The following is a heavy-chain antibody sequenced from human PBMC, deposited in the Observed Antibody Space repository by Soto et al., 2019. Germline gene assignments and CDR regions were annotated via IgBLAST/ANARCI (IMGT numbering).Heavy chain of an antibody. J-gene: IGHJ4*02. CDR2: FYSSGST. CDR1: GVSISSYY. D-gene: IGHD5-18*01. CDR3: ARSPSGYGSTFDY. Sequence: SETLSLTCTVSGVSISSYYWSWIRQPPGKGLEWIGYFYSSGSTNYNPSLRSRLTISVDTSKNQFSLKLTSVTAADTAVYYCARSPSGYGSTFDYWGQGTLVTVSS. V-gene: IGHV4-59*01.